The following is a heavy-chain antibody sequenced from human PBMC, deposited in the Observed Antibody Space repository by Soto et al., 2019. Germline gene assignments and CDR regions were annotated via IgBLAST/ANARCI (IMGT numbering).Heavy chain of an antibody. CDR2: IIPIFGTA. J-gene: IGHJ6*02. CDR3: ARYDYGVNYYFYGMDV. D-gene: IGHD4-17*01. V-gene: IGHV1-69*01. CDR1: GGTFSSYA. Sequence: QVQLVQSGAEVKKPGSSVKVSCKASGGTFSSYAISWVRQAPGQGLEWMGGIIPIFGTANYAQKFQGRVTITADESTSTAYMELSSLRSDDMAVYYCARYDYGVNYYFYGMDVWGQGTTVTVSS.